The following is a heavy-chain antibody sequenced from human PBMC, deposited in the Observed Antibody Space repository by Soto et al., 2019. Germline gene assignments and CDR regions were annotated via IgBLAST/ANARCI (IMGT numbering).Heavy chain of an antibody. CDR1: GFSLSASGVA. J-gene: IGHJ4*02. D-gene: IGHD1-7*01. V-gene: IGHV2-5*01. CDR2: IYWNGVD. CDR3: ARRHQGRTFDKFDY. Sequence: SGPTLVNPTQTLTLTCTFSGFSLSASGVAVGWIRQPPGKALEWLAIIYWNGVDRYSPSLRSRLTITRDTSEDQVVLTMTNMDPVDTATYYCARRHQGRTFDKFDYWGQGILVTVSS.